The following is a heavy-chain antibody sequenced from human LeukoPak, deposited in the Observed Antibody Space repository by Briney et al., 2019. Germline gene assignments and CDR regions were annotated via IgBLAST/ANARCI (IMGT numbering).Heavy chain of an antibody. D-gene: IGHD2-15*01. V-gene: IGHV3-33*01. CDR1: GFTLSNYG. CDR3: ARDQRSFCSGGSCGKGY. CDR2: MWYDVTNK. J-gene: IGHJ4*02. Sequence: PGGSLRLSCAASGFTLSNYGMHWVRQAPGKGLEWVAVMWYDVTNKYYADSVKGRFTISRDESKNTLYLQMNSLRAEDSAVYYCARDQRSFCSGGSCGKGYWGQGTQVTVSS.